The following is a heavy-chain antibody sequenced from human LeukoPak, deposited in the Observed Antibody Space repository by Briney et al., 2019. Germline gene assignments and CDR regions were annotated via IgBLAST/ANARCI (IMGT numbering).Heavy chain of an antibody. CDR3: ARDKHYYDGQNFDY. D-gene: IGHD3-22*01. V-gene: IGHV3-30-3*01. CDR2: ISYDGSNK. CDR1: KFTFSNYA. Sequence: PGGSLRLSRAASKFTFSNYAMHWVRQAPGKGLEWVAVISYDGSNKYYADSVKGRFTISRDNSKNTLYLQMNSLRAEDTAVYYCARDKHYYDGQNFDYWGQGTLVTVSS. J-gene: IGHJ4*02.